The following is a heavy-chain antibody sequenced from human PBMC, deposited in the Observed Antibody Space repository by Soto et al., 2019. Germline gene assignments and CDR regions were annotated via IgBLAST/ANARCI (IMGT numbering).Heavy chain of an antibody. CDR1: GGSISSSNW. J-gene: IGHJ6*02. Sequence: QVQLQESGPGLVKPSGTLSLTCAVSGGSISSSNWWSWVRQPPGKGLEWIGEIYHSGSTNYNPSLKSRVTISVDKSKNQFSLKLSSVTAADTAVYYCARDLSSPPLRYFDWLSPYYGMDVWGQGTTVTVSS. CDR2: IYHSGST. D-gene: IGHD3-9*01. CDR3: ARDLSSPPLRYFDWLSPYYGMDV. V-gene: IGHV4-4*02.